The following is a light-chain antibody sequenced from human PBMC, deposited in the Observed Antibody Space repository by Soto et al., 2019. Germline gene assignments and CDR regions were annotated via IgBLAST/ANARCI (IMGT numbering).Light chain of an antibody. V-gene: IGKV1-6*01. Sequence: AIQMTQSPSSLSASVGDRVTITCRASQGIRNDLNWYQQKPGKAPKLLIYAASSLQSGVPSKFSGSGSGTDFTLTISSLQPEDFATDYCLQDYNYPRTFGQGTKVEIK. CDR2: AAS. J-gene: IGKJ1*01. CDR1: QGIRND. CDR3: LQDYNYPRT.